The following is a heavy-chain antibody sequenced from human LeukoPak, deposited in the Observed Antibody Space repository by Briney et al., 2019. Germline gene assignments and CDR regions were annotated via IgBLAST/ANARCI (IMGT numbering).Heavy chain of an antibody. D-gene: IGHD3-22*01. Sequence: SETLSLTCAVHGGSFSGCYWSWIRQPPGEGLEWIGEIMYDGSSNYHPSLKSRVSMSVDTSKNQFSLKMTSVTAADTAVYYCARGRYYFDSSGAFYWGQGTLVTVSS. CDR3: ARGRYYFDSSGAFY. J-gene: IGHJ4*02. V-gene: IGHV4-34*01. CDR2: IMYDGSS. CDR1: GGSFSGCY.